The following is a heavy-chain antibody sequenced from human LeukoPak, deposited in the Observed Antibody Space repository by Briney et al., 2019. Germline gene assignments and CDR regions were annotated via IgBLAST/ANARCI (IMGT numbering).Heavy chain of an antibody. CDR2: ISYDGSNK. J-gene: IGHJ4*02. CDR1: GFTFSSYA. Sequence: GGSLRLSCAASGFTFSSYAMHWVRQAPGKGLEWVAVISYDGSNKYYADSVKGRFTISGDNSKNTLYLQMNSLRAEDTAVYYCARDPPYSSGWYSHYFDYWGQGTLVTVSS. D-gene: IGHD6-19*01. CDR3: ARDPPYSSGWYSHYFDY. V-gene: IGHV3-30-3*01.